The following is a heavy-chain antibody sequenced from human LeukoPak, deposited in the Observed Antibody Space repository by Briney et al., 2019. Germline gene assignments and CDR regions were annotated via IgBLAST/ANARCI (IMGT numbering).Heavy chain of an antibody. Sequence: PSETPSLTCSVSGASINNYYWTWIRQPPGKGLEWIGYVYHTGASGYHPSLKSRVAMSLDTSKNQVSLNLRSVTAADTAVYFCTRVVNGGHFDYWGQGTLVTVSS. D-gene: IGHD2-8*01. CDR3: TRVVNGGHFDY. CDR1: GASINNYY. CDR2: VYHTGAS. V-gene: IGHV4-59*01. J-gene: IGHJ4*02.